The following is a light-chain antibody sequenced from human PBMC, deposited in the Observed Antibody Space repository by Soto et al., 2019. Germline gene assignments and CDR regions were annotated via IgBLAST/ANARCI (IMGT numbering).Light chain of an antibody. CDR2: DVN. CDR3: CSYAGSYPYV. Sequence: QSVLTQPRSVSGSPGQSVTFSCTGTSSDVGGYNYVSWYRQHPGRAPKLMIFDVNKRPSGVPDRFSGSKSGNTASLTISGLQAEDEGDYYCCSYAGSYPYVFGTGTKLTVL. CDR1: SSDVGGYNY. J-gene: IGLJ1*01. V-gene: IGLV2-11*01.